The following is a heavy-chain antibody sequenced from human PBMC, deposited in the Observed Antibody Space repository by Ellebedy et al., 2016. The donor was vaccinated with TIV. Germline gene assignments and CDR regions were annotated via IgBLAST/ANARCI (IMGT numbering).Heavy chain of an antibody. D-gene: IGHD1-26*01. Sequence: GGSLRLSCAASGFTFSSYWMHWVRQAPGKGLVWVSRIDSDGSSTSYADSVKGRFTISRDNAKNTLYLQMNSLRVEETAVYYCARDGGSGRYGAFDIWGQGTMVTVSS. CDR2: IDSDGSST. CDR1: GFTFSSYW. J-gene: IGHJ3*02. V-gene: IGHV3-74*01. CDR3: ARDGGSGRYGAFDI.